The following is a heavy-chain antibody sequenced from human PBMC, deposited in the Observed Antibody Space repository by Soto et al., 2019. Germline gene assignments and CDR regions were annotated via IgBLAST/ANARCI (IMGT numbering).Heavy chain of an antibody. Sequence: PETLSLTCTVSGGSISSSSYYWGWIRQPPGKGLEWIGSIYYSGSTYYNPSLKSRVTISVDTSKNQFSLKLSSVTAADMAVYYCARPGYSSGWGADYYYGMDVWGQGTSVTVSS. D-gene: IGHD6-19*01. CDR2: IYYSGST. V-gene: IGHV4-39*01. J-gene: IGHJ6*02. CDR3: ARPGYSSGWGADYYYGMDV. CDR1: GGSISSSSYY.